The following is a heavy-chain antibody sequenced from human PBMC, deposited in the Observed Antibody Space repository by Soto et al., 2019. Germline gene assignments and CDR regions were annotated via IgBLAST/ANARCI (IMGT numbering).Heavy chain of an antibody. Sequence: SVKVSCKASGGTFSSYAISWVRQAPGQGLEWMGGIIPIFGTANYAQKFQGRVTITADKSTSTAYMELSSLRSEDTAVYYCARFILTGYYLNWFDPWGQGTLVTVSS. J-gene: IGHJ5*02. CDR3: ARFILTGYYLNWFDP. D-gene: IGHD3-9*01. CDR1: GGTFSSYA. V-gene: IGHV1-69*06. CDR2: IIPIFGTA.